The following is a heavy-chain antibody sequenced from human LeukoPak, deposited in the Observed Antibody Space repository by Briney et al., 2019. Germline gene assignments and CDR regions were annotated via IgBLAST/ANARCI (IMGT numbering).Heavy chain of an antibody. CDR2: ISSSSSYI. CDR1: GFTFSSYS. D-gene: IGHD3-22*01. CDR3: AKDSSGYYWDY. V-gene: IGHV3-21*01. Sequence: GGSLRLSCAASGFTFSSYSMNWVRQAPGKGLEWVSSISSSSSYIYYADSVKGRFTISRDNAKNSLYLQMNSLRAEDTAVYYCAKDSSGYYWDYWGQGTLVTVSS. J-gene: IGHJ4*02.